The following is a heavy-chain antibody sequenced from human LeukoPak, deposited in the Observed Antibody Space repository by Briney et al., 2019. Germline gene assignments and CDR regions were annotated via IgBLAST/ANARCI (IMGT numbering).Heavy chain of an antibody. CDR3: AKDLWYSASSCFDY. CDR1: GFSFSSYT. V-gene: IGHV3-23*01. CDR2: IIGSGGGT. Sequence: PGGSLRLSCTASGFSFSSYTMSWVRQAPGKGREWVSSIIGSGGGTSYADSVKGRFTISRDTSKNTLYLQMNSLRAEDTAIYYCAKDLWYSASSCFDYWGQGTLVTVSS. D-gene: IGHD6-13*01. J-gene: IGHJ4*02.